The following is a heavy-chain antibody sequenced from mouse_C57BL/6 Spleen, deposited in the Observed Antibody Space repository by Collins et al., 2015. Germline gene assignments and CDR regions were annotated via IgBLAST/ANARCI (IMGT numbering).Heavy chain of an antibody. CDR2: IRNKANGYTT. Sequence: EVKLVESGGGLVQPGGSLRLSCATSGFTFTDYYMSWVRQPPGKAPEWLGFIRNKANGYTTEYSASVKGRFTISRDNSQSILYLQMNTLRAEDSATYYCARDMSYGNYWYFDYWGQGTTLTVSS. V-gene: IGHV7-3*02. J-gene: IGHJ2*01. D-gene: IGHD2-10*02. CDR1: GFTFTDYY. CDR3: ARDMSYGNYWYFDY.